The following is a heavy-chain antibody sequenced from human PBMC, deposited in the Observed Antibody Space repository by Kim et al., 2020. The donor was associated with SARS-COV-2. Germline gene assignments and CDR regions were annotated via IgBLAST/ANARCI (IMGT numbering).Heavy chain of an antibody. CDR3: ARGAGAAAGTYYFDY. J-gene: IGHJ4*02. V-gene: IGHV4-39*01. D-gene: IGHD6-13*01. Sequence: PSLTSRVTISVETSKNAFSLKLSSVTAADTAVYYCARGAGAAAGTYYFDYWGQGTLVTVSS.